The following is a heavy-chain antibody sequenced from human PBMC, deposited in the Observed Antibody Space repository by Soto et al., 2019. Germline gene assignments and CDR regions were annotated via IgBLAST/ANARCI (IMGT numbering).Heavy chain of an antibody. Sequence: ASVKVSCKVSGYTRTELSMHWGRQAPGKGLEWMGGFDPEDGETIYAQKFQGRVTMTEDTSTDTAYMEQSSLRSEDTAVYYCATVGSSWSGSYYYGMDVWGQGTTVTVSS. V-gene: IGHV1-24*01. CDR2: FDPEDGET. CDR3: ATVGSSWSGSYYYGMDV. D-gene: IGHD6-6*01. J-gene: IGHJ6*02. CDR1: GYTRTELS.